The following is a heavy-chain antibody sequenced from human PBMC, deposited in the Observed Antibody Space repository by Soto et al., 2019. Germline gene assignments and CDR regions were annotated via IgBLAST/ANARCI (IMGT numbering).Heavy chain of an antibody. CDR3: ACLEGLATISYYFDF. V-gene: IGHV4-39*01. CDR1: GDSINSDKYY. Sequence: QLQLQESGPGLVKPSETLSLTCSVSGDSINSDKYYWGWIRQPPGKGREWIGSIYFRGNTYYNQYIQSRVTIALVQSNSQSSLKLNSVTAADSAVYFCACLEGLATISYYFDFWGKGALFTV. D-gene: IGHD3-9*01. CDR2: IYFRGNT. J-gene: IGHJ4*02.